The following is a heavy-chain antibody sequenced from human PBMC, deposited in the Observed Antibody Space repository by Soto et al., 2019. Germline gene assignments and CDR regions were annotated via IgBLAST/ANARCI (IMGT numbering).Heavy chain of an antibody. CDR3: ARHGDILLDV. V-gene: IGHV5-10-1*01. CDR2: IDPSDSYT. D-gene: IGHD2-21*01. J-gene: IGHJ6*02. CDR1: GYGFTSYW. Sequence: GESLKISCKGSGYGFTSYWISWVRQMPGKGLEWMGRIDPSDSYTNYSPSFQGHVTISADKSISTAYLQWSSLKASDTAMYYCARHGDILLDVWGQGTTVTVSS.